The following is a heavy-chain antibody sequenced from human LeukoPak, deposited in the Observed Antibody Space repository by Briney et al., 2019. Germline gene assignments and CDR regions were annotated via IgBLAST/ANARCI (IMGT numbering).Heavy chain of an antibody. Sequence: SENLSLTCAVYGGSFSGYYWSWIRQPPGKGLEWIREINHSGSTNYNPSPKRRVAISVDTSKNQFSLKLSSVTAADTAVYYCASQMRVRGVGIQGGPAHPLPNNNYYYYCIDAWGKGTTVTVSS. CDR2: INHSGST. CDR1: GGSFSGYY. CDR3: ASQMRVRGVGIQGGPAHPLPNNNYYYYCIDA. V-gene: IGHV4-34*01. J-gene: IGHJ6*03. D-gene: IGHD3-10*01.